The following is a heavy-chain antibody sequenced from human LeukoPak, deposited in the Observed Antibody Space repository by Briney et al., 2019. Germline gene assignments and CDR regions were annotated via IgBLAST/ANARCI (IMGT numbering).Heavy chain of an antibody. D-gene: IGHD5-12*01. J-gene: IGHJ3*02. Sequence: GGSLRLSCAASGFTFNTYAMSWVRQAPGKGLEWVSAISGSGDSTHYTDSVKGRFTISRDNSKNTLYLQMNSLRAEDTAVYYCAKVSIPHIIVAAPADAFDIWGQGTMVTVSS. CDR2: ISGSGDST. CDR3: AKVSIPHIIVAAPADAFDI. V-gene: IGHV3-23*01. CDR1: GFTFNTYA.